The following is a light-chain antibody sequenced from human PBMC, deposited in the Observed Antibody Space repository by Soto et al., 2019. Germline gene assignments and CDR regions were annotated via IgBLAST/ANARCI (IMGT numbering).Light chain of an antibody. CDR2: RAS. CDR3: QQYNRPYT. CDR1: QTMHTW. Sequence: DTQMTQSPSTLSASVGDRVTITCRASQTMHTWLAWYQQKPGKAPKLLISRASVLESGVPSRFSGSGSGTEVTLTISSLQPDDFATYYCQQYNRPYTFGQGTKVEI. V-gene: IGKV1-5*03. J-gene: IGKJ2*01.